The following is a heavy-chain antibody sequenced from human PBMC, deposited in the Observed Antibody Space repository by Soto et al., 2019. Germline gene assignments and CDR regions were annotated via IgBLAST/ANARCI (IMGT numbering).Heavy chain of an antibody. D-gene: IGHD3-16*01. CDR1: GGSFSGYY. CDR3: ARGRRSGEGVY. V-gene: IGHV4-34*01. J-gene: IGHJ4*02. Sequence: SETLSLTCAVYGGSFSGYYWSWIRQPPGKGLEWIGEINHSGSTNYNPSLKSRVTISVDTSKNQFSLKLSSVTAADTAVYYCARGRRSGEGVYWGQGTLVTVSS. CDR2: INHSGST.